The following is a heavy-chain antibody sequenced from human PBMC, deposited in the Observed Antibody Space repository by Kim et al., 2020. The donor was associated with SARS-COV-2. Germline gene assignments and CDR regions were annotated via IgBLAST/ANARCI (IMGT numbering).Heavy chain of an antibody. CDR1: GFTFSSYA. CDR3: VNLGRGSGSLRWLDSREFDY. V-gene: IGHV3-64D*06. D-gene: IGHD1-26*01. Sequence: GGSLRLSCSASGFTFSSYAMHWVRQAPGKGLEYVSAISSNGGSTYYADSVKGRFTISRDNSKNTLYLQMSSLRAEDTAVYYCVNLGRGSGSLRWLDSREFDYWGQGTLVTVSS. CDR2: ISSNGGST. J-gene: IGHJ4*02.